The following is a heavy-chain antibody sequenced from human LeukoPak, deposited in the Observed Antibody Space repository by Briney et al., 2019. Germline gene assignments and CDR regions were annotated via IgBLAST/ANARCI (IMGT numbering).Heavy chain of an antibody. CDR2: ISSSGSTI. D-gene: IGHD6-13*01. J-gene: IGHJ6*02. Sequence: PGGSLRLSCAASGFTFSIYEMNWVRQAPGKGLEWISYISSSGSTIYYADSVKGRFTISRDNAKNSLYLQMNSLRAEDTAVYYCARDDHPPGISNGMDVWDQGTTVTVSS. V-gene: IGHV3-48*03. CDR3: ARDDHPPGISNGMDV. CDR1: GFTFSIYE.